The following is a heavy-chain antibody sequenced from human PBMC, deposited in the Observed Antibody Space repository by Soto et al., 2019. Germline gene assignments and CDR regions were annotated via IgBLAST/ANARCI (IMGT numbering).Heavy chain of an antibody. CDR1: GGSISSGNYY. V-gene: IGHV4-39*07. D-gene: IGHD2-15*01. CDR2: IYYSGTT. J-gene: IGHJ4*02. Sequence: SETLSLTCTVSGGSISSGNYYWGWIRQPPGKGLEWIGSIYYSGTTYYNPSLKSRVTVSVDTSKNQFSLRLSSVTAADTAVYYCAKGPGNRCDLLDFRAQRALVTVSS. CDR3: AKGPGNRCDLLDF.